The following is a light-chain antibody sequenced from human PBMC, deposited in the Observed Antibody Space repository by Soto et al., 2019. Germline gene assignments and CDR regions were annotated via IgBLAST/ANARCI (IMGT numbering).Light chain of an antibody. CDR2: DAS. Sequence: EIVLTQSPATLSLSPGERATLSCRASQSVRSYLVWYQQKPGQAPRLLIYDASNRATGIPARFSGSGSGTDFTLTISSLEPEDFAVYYCQQRSDWPLTFGGGTKGEIK. J-gene: IGKJ4*01. V-gene: IGKV3-11*01. CDR1: QSVRSY. CDR3: QQRSDWPLT.